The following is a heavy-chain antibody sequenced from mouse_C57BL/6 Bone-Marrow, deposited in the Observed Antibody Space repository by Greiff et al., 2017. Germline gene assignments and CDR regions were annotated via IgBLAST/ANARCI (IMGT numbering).Heavy chain of an antibody. CDR2: IHPNSGST. CDR1: GYTFTSYW. CDR3: ARGNYYAMDY. Sequence: QVHVKQPGAELVKPGASVKLSCKASGYTFTSYWMHWVKQRPGQGLEWIGMIHPNSGSTNYNEKFKSKATLTVDKSSSTAYMQLSSLTSEDSAVYYCARGNYYAMDYWGQGTSVTVSS. V-gene: IGHV1-64*01. J-gene: IGHJ4*01.